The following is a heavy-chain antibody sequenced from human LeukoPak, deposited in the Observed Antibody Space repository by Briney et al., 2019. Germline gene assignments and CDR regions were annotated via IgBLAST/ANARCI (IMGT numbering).Heavy chain of an antibody. V-gene: IGHV4-30-2*01. D-gene: IGHD3-16*01. J-gene: IGHJ4*02. CDR2: IYHSGPT. Sequence: PSQTLSLTCTVSGASISSGGYYWSWIRQPPGKGLEWIGYIYHSGPTYYNPSLQGRVSISVDKSINQLSLKVISVTAAYTTVYYCAREGGGKGYFDYWGKETLAPVSS. CDR3: AREGGGKGYFDY. CDR1: GASISSGGYY.